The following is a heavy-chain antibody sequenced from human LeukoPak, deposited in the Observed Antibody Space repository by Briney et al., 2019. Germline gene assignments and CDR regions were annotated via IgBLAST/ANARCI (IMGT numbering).Heavy chain of an antibody. CDR1: GFTFSSYG. J-gene: IGHJ4*02. CDR3: AKGHYYGSGSLDY. V-gene: IGHV3-23*01. D-gene: IGHD3-10*01. CDR2: IGGRDGST. Sequence: GGSLRLSCAASGFTFSSYGMSWVRQAPGKGLEWVSAIGGRDGSTYYADSVKGRFTISRDNSKNTLYVQMNSLRAEDTAVCYCAKGHYYGSGSLDYWGQGTLVTVSS.